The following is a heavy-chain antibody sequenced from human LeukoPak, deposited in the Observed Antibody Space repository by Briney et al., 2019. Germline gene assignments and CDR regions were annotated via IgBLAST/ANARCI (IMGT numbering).Heavy chain of an antibody. Sequence: GGSLRLSCAASGNYWMHWVRQAPGKGLVWVPHINSDGSWTSYADSVKGRFTISKDNAKNTVYLQMNNLRAEDTAVYYCVSFYEAYWGRGTLVTVSS. CDR2: INSDGSWT. D-gene: IGHD2/OR15-2a*01. J-gene: IGHJ4*02. CDR1: GNYW. V-gene: IGHV3-74*01. CDR3: VSFYEAY.